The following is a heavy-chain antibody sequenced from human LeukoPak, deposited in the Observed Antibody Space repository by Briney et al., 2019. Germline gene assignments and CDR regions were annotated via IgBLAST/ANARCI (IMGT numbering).Heavy chain of an antibody. CDR1: GGSFSGYY. Sequence: SETLSLTCAVYGGSFSGYYWSWIRQPPGEGLEWIAEINHSGSTNYNPSLKSRVTISVDTSKNQFSLKLSSVTAADTAVYYCASIPYGSGKGLWFDPWGQGTLVTVSS. J-gene: IGHJ5*02. V-gene: IGHV4-34*01. CDR3: ASIPYGSGKGLWFDP. CDR2: INHSGST. D-gene: IGHD3-10*01.